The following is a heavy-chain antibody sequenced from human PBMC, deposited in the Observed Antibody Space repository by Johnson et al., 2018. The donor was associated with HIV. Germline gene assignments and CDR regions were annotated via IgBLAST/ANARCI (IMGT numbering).Heavy chain of an antibody. D-gene: IGHD2/OR15-2a*01. V-gene: IGHV3-30*18. CDR2: MWYDGSLK. CDR1: GFTFSNYG. CDR3: AKVLLPQDAFDI. Sequence: VQLVESGGGVVQPGRSLRLSCAASGFTFSNYGMHWVRQAPGKGLEWVAVMWYDGSLKYYGDYVKGRFTISRDNSKNTLYLQMNSLRFEDTAVYYCAKVLLPQDAFDIWGQGTMVTVSS. J-gene: IGHJ3*02.